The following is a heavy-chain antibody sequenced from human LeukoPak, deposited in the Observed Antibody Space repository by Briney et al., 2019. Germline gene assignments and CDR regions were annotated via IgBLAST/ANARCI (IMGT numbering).Heavy chain of an antibody. CDR2: IASHAGDA. CDR3: ARDRLNRADCGTDCYSAVFDY. D-gene: IGHD2-21*02. V-gene: IGHV3-30*03. J-gene: IGHJ4*02. CDR1: AFTFSKYD. Sequence: GGSLRLSCAISAFTFSKYDMNWVRQTPGKGLEWVAVIASHAGDAHYSDSVKGRFTISRDNSKDTLYLQMNNLGVEDTAVYYCARDRLNRADCGTDCYSAVFDYWGQGALVTVSS.